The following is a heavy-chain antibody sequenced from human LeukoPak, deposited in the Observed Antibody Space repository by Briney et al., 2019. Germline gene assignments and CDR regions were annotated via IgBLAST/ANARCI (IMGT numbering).Heavy chain of an antibody. J-gene: IGHJ6*02. Sequence: GGSLRLSCAASGFTLSSYAMIWVRQAPGKGLEWVSSISGTGYSTYYADSVKGRFTMSRDNSKNTLYLQMNSLRAEDTAVYYCAKAYSNYANYYYGMGVWGQGTTVTVSS. CDR2: ISGTGYST. CDR3: AKAYSNYANYYYGMGV. CDR1: GFTLSSYA. D-gene: IGHD4-11*01. V-gene: IGHV3-23*01.